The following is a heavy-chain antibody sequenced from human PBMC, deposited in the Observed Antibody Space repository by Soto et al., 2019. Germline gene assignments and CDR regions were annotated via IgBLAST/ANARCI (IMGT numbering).Heavy chain of an antibody. J-gene: IGHJ3*02. CDR2: VTPGGRS. Sequence: PSETLSLTCAVYGGSFNSYFWNWVRQPPGKGLEWIGEVTPGGRSNYNPSLKSRVTISKDTSKNQFSLEVNSVTAADTAVYYCTTSGRSWPDPFDIWGQGAMVTVSS. CDR3: TTSGRSWPDPFDI. CDR1: GGSFNSYF. D-gene: IGHD6-13*01. V-gene: IGHV4-34*01.